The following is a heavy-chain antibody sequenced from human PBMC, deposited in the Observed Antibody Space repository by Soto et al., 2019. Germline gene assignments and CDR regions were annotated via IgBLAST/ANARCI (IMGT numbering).Heavy chain of an antibody. CDR3: ARAGDSSGYAQP. CDR1: GGSFTDYY. Sequence: QVQLQQWGAGLLKPSETLSLTCAVYGGSFTDYYWTWIRQPPGKGLEWIGEISHSGSTKYNPSLKSRVTISVDTSKNQFSLKVNSVNAADTAAYYCARAGDSSGYAQPWGQGTLVTVSS. CDR2: ISHSGST. J-gene: IGHJ5*02. V-gene: IGHV4-34*01. D-gene: IGHD3-22*01.